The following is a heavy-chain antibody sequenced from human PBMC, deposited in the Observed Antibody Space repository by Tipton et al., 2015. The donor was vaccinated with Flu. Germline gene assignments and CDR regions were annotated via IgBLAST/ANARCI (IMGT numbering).Heavy chain of an antibody. CDR1: GFIFSTYA. D-gene: IGHD3-22*01. J-gene: IGHJ6*02. Sequence: SLRLSCAASGFIFSTYAMHWVRQAPGRGLEGVAVISYDGRNKYYADSVKGRFTISRDNSKSVLYLQMSSLRVEDTAVYYCAREEDDSSSDLGYGMDVWGQGTTVTVSS. CDR3: AREEDDSSSDLGYGMDV. V-gene: IGHV3-30*04. CDR2: ISYDGRNK.